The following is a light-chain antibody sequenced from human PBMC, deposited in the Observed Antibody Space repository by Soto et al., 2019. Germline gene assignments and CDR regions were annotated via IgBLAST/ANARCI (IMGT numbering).Light chain of an antibody. CDR1: QGINSA. CDR3: QQFNSYPPT. Sequence: AIQLTQSPSSLSASVGDRVTITCRASQGINSALAWYQQKPGKAPKLLIYDASSLESGVPSRFSGSGSGTDFTLTISSLQPEDFATYYCQQFNSYPPTFGQGTRLEIK. V-gene: IGKV1-13*02. J-gene: IGKJ5*01. CDR2: DAS.